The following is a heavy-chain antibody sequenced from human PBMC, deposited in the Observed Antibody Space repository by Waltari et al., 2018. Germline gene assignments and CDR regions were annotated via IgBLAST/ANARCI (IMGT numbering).Heavy chain of an antibody. CDR3: AKGTASTEKPYYFDS. CDR1: GFTFSSYA. J-gene: IGHJ4*02. D-gene: IGHD1-1*01. Sequence: EVQLVESGGGLVQPGGSVRLSCAASGFTFSSYAMRWVRQAPGKGLEWVSTLSGSAGSTSYADSVKGRLIISRDNSKNMLFLQLSSLRADDTAVYYCAKGTASTEKPYYFDSWGQGTQVTVSS. V-gene: IGHV3-23*04. CDR2: LSGSAGST.